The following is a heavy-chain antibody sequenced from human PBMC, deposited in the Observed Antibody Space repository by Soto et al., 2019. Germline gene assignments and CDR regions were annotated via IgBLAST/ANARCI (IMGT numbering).Heavy chain of an antibody. Sequence: QVQLVQSGAEVKKPGASVKVSCKAPGYTFSSYDLNWVRQATGQGLEWMGWMNPNNGNTGYAQKFQGRVTMTRNTPNRPAYNGPSSLRSWGTAGFYFGACSLLVGEPSGIEVRGQGTKVNVS. J-gene: IGHJ6*02. V-gene: IGHV1-8*01. CDR3: GACSLLVGEPSGIEV. D-gene: IGHD3-10*01. CDR1: GYTFSSYD. CDR2: MNPNNGNT.